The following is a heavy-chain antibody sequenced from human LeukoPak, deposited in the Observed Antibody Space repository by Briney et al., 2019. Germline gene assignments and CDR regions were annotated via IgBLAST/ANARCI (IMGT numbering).Heavy chain of an antibody. CDR3: ARASRVEWLLYNYYFDY. V-gene: IGHV1-2*02. CDR2: INPNSGGT. CDR1: GYTFTSYG. D-gene: IGHD3-3*01. J-gene: IGHJ4*02. Sequence: ASVKVSCKASGYTFTSYGISWVRQAPGQGLEWMGWINPNSGGTNYAQKFQGRVTMTRDTSISTAYMELSRLRSDDTAVYYCARASRVEWLLYNYYFDYWGQGTLVTVSS.